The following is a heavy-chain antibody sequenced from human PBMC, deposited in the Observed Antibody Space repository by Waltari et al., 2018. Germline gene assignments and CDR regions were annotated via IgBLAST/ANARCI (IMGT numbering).Heavy chain of an antibody. D-gene: IGHD6-13*01. CDR1: GGSISSSSYY. V-gene: IGHV4-39*01. Sequence: QLQLQESGPGLVKPSETLSLTCTVSGGSISSSSYYWGWIRQPPGKGLEWIGSIYYSGSTYYNPSLKSRVTISVDTSKNQLSLKLSSVTAADTAVYYCARRFLSSWYDWYFDLWGRGTLVTVSS. CDR2: IYYSGST. CDR3: ARRFLSSWYDWYFDL. J-gene: IGHJ2*01.